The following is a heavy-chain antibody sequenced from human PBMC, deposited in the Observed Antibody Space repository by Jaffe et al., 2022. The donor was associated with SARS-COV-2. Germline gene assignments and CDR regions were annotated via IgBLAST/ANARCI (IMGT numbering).Heavy chain of an antibody. J-gene: IGHJ4*02. V-gene: IGHV3-30*18. Sequence: QVQLVESGGGVVQPGRSLRLSCAASGFTFSSYGMHWVRQAPGKGLEWVAVISYDGSNKYYADSVKGRFTISRDNSKNTLYLQMNSLRAEDTAVYYCAKEAKYYDFWSGYFDYWGQGTLVTVSS. D-gene: IGHD3-3*01. CDR1: GFTFSSYG. CDR3: AKEAKYYDFWSGYFDY. CDR2: ISYDGSNK.